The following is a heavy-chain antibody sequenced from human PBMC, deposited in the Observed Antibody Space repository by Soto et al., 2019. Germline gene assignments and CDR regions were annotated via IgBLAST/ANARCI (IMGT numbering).Heavy chain of an antibody. CDR2: TYYSGST. CDR3: ARAVYWLGTPLTGPGGGFDP. V-gene: IGHV4-31*03. D-gene: IGHD3-10*01. J-gene: IGHJ5*02. Sequence: SETLSLTCTVSGGSISSGGYYWSWVRQHPGKGLEWIGYTYYSGSTYYNPSLKSRVTISVDTSKNQFSLKLSSVTAADTAVYYCARAVYWLGTPLTGPGGGFDPWGQGTLVTVSS. CDR1: GGSISSGGYY.